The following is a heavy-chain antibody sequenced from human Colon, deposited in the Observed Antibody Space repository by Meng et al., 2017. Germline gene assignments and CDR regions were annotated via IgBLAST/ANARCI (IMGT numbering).Heavy chain of an antibody. D-gene: IGHD1-26*01. Sequence: QVQLGESGGGVVQSGRALRRACAASGFTFSSYLLHWVRQAPGKGLEWVAVISYDGSNKYYADSVKGRFTISRDNSENTLYLQMTSLRVEDTAVYYCGRGVPLSNTLVGATRLDYWGQGTLVTVSS. CDR1: GFTFSSYL. J-gene: IGHJ4*02. CDR2: ISYDGSNK. V-gene: IGHV3-30-3*01. CDR3: GRGVPLSNTLVGATRLDY.